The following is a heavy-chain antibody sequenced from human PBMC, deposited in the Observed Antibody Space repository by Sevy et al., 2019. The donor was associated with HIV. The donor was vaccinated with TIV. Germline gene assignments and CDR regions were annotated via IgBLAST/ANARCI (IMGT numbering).Heavy chain of an antibody. J-gene: IGHJ6*02. CDR2: ISYDGSNK. CDR1: GFTFSSYG. Sequence: GGSLRLSCAASGFTFSSYGMHWVRQAPGKGLEWVAVISYDGSNKYYADSVKGRFTISRDNSKNTLYLQMNSLRAEDTALYYCAKSGEDDFWSGYYLHYYYYGMDVWGQGTTVTVSS. CDR3: AKSGEDDFWSGYYLHYYYYGMDV. V-gene: IGHV3-30*18. D-gene: IGHD3-3*01.